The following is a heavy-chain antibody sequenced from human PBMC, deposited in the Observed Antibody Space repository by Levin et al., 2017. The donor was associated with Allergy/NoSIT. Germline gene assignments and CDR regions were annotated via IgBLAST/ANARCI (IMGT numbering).Heavy chain of an antibody. CDR3: ARQAAYCSSTSCAAVPFDY. V-gene: IGHV4-31*03. CDR1: GGSISSGGYY. Sequence: SETLSLTCTVSGGSISSGGYYWSWIRQHPGKGLEWIGYIYYSGSTYYNPSLKSRVTISVDTSKNQFSLKLSSVTAADTAVYYCARQAAYCSSTSCAAVPFDYWGQGTLVTVSS. J-gene: IGHJ4*02. CDR2: IYYSGST. D-gene: IGHD2-2*01.